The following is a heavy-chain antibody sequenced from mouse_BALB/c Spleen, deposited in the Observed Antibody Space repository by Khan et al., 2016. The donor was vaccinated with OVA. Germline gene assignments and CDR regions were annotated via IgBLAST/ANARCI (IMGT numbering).Heavy chain of an antibody. Sequence: VQLQQSGAELVRSGASVKLSCTASDFNIKDYYIHWVKQRPEQGLEWFGWIDPENGNTEYAPKFQGKATMTADTSSNTAYLQLSSLTSEDTAVYYCSERGGYAMDYWGQGTSVTVSS. CDR3: SERGGYAMDY. V-gene: IGHV14-4*02. CDR2: IDPENGNT. CDR1: DFNIKDYY. J-gene: IGHJ4*01.